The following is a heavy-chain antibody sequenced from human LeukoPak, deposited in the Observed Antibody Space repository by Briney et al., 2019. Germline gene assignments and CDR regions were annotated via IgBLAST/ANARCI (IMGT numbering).Heavy chain of an antibody. D-gene: IGHD2-15*01. CDR3: ARAEDLGAFDI. CDR2: IYHSGST. J-gene: IGHJ3*02. CDR1: RGSISSGGYS. V-gene: IGHV4-30-2*01. Sequence: SQTLSLTCAVSRGSISSGGYSWSWIRQPPGKGLEWIGYIYHSGSTYYNTSLKSRVTISVDRSKNQFSLKLGSVTVADTAVYYCARAEDLGAFDIWGQGTMVTVSS.